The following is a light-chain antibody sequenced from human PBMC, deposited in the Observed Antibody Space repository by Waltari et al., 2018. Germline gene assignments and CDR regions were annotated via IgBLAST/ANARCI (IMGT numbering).Light chain of an antibody. V-gene: IGKV1-5*03. CDR2: KAS. CDR1: QSINSW. CDR3: QQYNTYSFT. Sequence: DIQMTQSPSTLPASVGDRVHITCRASQSINSWLAWYQQKPGKAPNLLIYKASSLESGVPSRFGGSGSGTEFTLSISSLQPDDFATYYCQQYNTYSFTFGQGTKLEIK. J-gene: IGKJ2*01.